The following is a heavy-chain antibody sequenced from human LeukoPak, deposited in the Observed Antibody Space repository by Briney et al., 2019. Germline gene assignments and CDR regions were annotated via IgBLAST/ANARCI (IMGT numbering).Heavy chain of an antibody. CDR2: IYYSGYT. J-gene: IGHJ4*02. D-gene: IGHD3-9*01. CDR3: ARSLLTGYYPENDASDY. V-gene: IGHV4-59*01. Sequence: SETLSLTCTVSGDSISPYFWSWIRQPPGKGLEWICYIYYSGYTKYNPSLKSRVTISVDTSKNQFSLHLSSVTAADTAVYYCARSLLTGYYPENDASDYWGQGTLVTVSS. CDR1: GDSISPYF.